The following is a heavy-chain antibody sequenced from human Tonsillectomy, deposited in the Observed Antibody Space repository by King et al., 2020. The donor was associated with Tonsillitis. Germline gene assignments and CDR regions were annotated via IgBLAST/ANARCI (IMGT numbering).Heavy chain of an antibody. CDR3: ARIPWGGEAAAGTSHDAFDI. J-gene: IGHJ3*02. CDR2: INHSGST. Sequence: VQLQQWGAGLLKPSETLSLTCAVYGGSFSGYYWSWIRQPPGKGLEWIGEINHSGSTNYNPSLKSRVTISVDTSKNQFSLKLSSVTAADTAVYYCARIPWGGEAAAGTSHDAFDIWGQGTMVTVSS. V-gene: IGHV4-34*01. D-gene: IGHD6-13*01. CDR1: GGSFSGYY.